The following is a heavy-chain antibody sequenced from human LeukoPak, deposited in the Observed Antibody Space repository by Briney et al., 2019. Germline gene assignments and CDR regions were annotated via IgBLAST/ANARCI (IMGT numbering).Heavy chain of an antibody. CDR1: GISFRNYA. CDR3: ARASWVSDPDAVR. V-gene: IGHV3-23*01. J-gene: IGHJ4*02. CDR2: LRGNDET. Sequence: GGSLRLSCVASGISFRNYAMSWVRQAPARGPEWVSSLRGNDETFYADSVKGRFTLSRDDSRNTVFLQLNNLRVEDTAVYYCARASWVSDPDAVRWGQGTQVTVSS. D-gene: IGHD3-10*01.